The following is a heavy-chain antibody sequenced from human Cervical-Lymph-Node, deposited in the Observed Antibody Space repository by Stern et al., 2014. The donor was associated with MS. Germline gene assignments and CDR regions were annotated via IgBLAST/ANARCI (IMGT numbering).Heavy chain of an antibody. Sequence: QLQLQESGPGLVKPSGTLSLTCAISGGSISGSSWWSWVRQTPGKGLEWIGEIYHSGGTNYNPSLKSRLTISVDKSKNQFSLKLTSVTAADTAMYYCTRNGFYSLDYWGQGILVTVSS. V-gene: IGHV4-4*02. CDR2: IYHSGGT. CDR3: TRNGFYSLDY. CDR1: GGSISGSSW. J-gene: IGHJ4*02. D-gene: IGHD4-11*01.